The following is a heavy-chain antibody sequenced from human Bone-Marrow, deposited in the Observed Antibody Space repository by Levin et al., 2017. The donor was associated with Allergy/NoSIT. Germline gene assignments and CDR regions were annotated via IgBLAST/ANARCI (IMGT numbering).Heavy chain of an antibody. J-gene: IGHJ6*04. CDR1: GGTFSTYA. V-gene: IGHV1-69*01. CDR3: ARGFLAGGDDYDCMGYHIGLDV. CDR2: ILPVLGTP. Sequence: KISCKASGGTFSTYAISWVRQAPGQGLEWMGGILPVLGTPTYTQKFQGRISISSDESTTTSSMELSSLTSTDTAVYFCARGFLAGGDDYDCMGYHIGLDVWGEGTAVTVSS. D-gene: IGHD3-22*01.